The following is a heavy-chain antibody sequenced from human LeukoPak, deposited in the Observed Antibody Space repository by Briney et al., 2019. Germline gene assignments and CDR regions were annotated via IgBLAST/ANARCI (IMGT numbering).Heavy chain of an antibody. Sequence: SETLSLTCTVSGGSISSGDYYWSWIRQHPGKGLEWIGYIYYSGSTYYNPSLKSRVTISVDKSKNQFSLKLSSVTAADTAVYYCARVPEGAVFDYWGQGTLVTVSS. V-gene: IGHV4-30-4*01. D-gene: IGHD6-19*01. CDR2: IYYSGST. CDR3: ARVPEGAVFDY. CDR1: GGSISSGDYY. J-gene: IGHJ4*02.